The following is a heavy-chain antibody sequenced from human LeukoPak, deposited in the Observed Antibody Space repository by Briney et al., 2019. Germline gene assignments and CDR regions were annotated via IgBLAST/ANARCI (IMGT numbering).Heavy chain of an antibody. V-gene: IGHV1-18*01. CDR1: GYTFTSYG. CDR2: ISAYNGNT. CDR3: ARVKASRIVGATAFDY. D-gene: IGHD1-26*01. J-gene: IGHJ4*02. Sequence: ASVKVFCKASGYTFTSYGISWVRQAPGQGLEWMGWISAYNGNTNYAQKLQGRVTMTTDTSTSTAYMELRSLRSDDTAVYYCARVKASRIVGATAFDYWGQGTLVTVSS.